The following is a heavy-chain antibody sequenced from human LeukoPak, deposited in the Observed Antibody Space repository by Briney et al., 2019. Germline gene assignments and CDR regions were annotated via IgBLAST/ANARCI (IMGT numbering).Heavy chain of an antibody. CDR3: ARGWPHYDILTGYIY. CDR1: GYTFTSYD. V-gene: IGHV1-8*01. CDR2: MNPNSGNT. D-gene: IGHD3-9*01. Sequence: GASVKVSCKASGYTFTSYDINWVRQAAGQGLEWMGWMNPNSGNTGYAQKFQGRVTMTRNTSISTAYMELSSLRSEDTAVYYCARGWPHYDILTGYIYWGQGTLVTVSS. J-gene: IGHJ4*02.